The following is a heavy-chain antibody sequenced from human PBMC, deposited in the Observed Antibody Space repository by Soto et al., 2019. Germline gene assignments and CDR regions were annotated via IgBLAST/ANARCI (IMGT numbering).Heavy chain of an antibody. V-gene: IGHV5-51*01. CDR3: ARVYYDFWSGYYQPRYYFDY. J-gene: IGHJ4*02. Sequence: GESLKISCKGSGYSFSNYWIGWVRQMPGKGLEWMGIIYPGDSDTRYSPSFQGQVTISADKSISTAYLQWSSLKASDTAMYYCARVYYDFWSGYYQPRYYFDYWGQGTLVTVSS. D-gene: IGHD3-3*01. CDR2: IYPGDSDT. CDR1: GYSFSNYW.